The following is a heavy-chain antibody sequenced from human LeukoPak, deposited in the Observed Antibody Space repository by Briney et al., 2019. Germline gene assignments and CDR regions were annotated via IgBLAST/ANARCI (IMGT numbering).Heavy chain of an antibody. CDR3: ASNGDSSGYH. J-gene: IGHJ5*02. V-gene: IGHV3-23*01. Sequence: PGGSLRLSCAASGFTFSIYAMSWVRQAPGKGLEWVSAISGSGGSTYYADSVKGRFTISRDNAKNSLYLQMNSLRAEDTAVYYCASNGDSSGYHWGQGTLVTVSS. CDR2: ISGSGGST. D-gene: IGHD3-22*01. CDR1: GFTFSIYA.